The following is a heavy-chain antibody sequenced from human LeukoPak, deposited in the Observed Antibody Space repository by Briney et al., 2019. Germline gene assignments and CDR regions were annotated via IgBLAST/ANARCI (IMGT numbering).Heavy chain of an antibody. CDR3: ARDGPRGPQEGGFDP. CDR2: IYTSGST. V-gene: IGHV4-4*07. J-gene: IGHJ5*02. Sequence: SETLSLTCTVSGGSISSYYWSWMRQPAGKGLEWIGRIYTSGSTNYNPSLKSRVTMSVDTSKNQFSLKLSSVTAADTAVYYCARDGPRGPQEGGFDPWGQGTLVTVSS. CDR1: GGSISSYY.